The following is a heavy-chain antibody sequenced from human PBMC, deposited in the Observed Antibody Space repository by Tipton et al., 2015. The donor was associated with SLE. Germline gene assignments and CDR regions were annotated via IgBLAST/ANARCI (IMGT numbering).Heavy chain of an antibody. CDR2: ISGSGDST. CDR1: GFTFNNYA. Sequence: SLRLSCAASGFTFNNYAMSWVRPAPGKGLEWVSGISGSGDSTFSGDSVKGRFTISRDNSKKTLYLQMNSLRVEDTAIYYCATAQGMIVPNDAFDFGGQGTMATVSS. J-gene: IGHJ3*01. D-gene: IGHD3-22*01. CDR3: ATAQGMIVPNDAFDF. V-gene: IGHV3-23*01.